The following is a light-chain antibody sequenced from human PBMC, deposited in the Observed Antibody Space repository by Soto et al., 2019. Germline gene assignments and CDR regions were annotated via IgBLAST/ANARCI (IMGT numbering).Light chain of an antibody. CDR2: GAS. CDR1: QSVSSD. Sequence: EIVMTQSPATLSVSPGERATLSCRASQSVSSDLAWYLQKPGQAPSLLVYGASTRATGMPARFSGSGSGTEFTLTISSLQSEDFAVYYCQQYNNWPHIFGQGTKLEIK. V-gene: IGKV3-15*01. J-gene: IGKJ2*01. CDR3: QQYNNWPHI.